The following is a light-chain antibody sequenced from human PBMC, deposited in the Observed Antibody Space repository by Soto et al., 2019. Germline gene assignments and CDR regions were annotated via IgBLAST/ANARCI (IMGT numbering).Light chain of an antibody. J-gene: IGKJ2*01. CDR2: RAS. CDR3: LEYSYSHT. V-gene: IGKV1-5*03. CDR1: QSISSW. Sequence: DIQMTQSPSTLSASVGDRVTITCRASQSISSWLAWYQQQPGKAPKLLIYRASSLESGVPSRFSGSGSGTEFTLTISSLQPDDFATYYCLEYSYSHTFGQGTKLEIK.